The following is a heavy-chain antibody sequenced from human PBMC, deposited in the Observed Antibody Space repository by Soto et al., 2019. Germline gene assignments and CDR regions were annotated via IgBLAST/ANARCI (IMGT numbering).Heavy chain of an antibody. D-gene: IGHD1-1*01. CDR3: ARYGNWNDGYYMDV. CDR1: GGSISSSNYY. V-gene: IGHV4-39*01. Sequence: QLQLQESGPGLVKPPETLSLTCTVSGGSISSSNYYWGWIRQPPGRGLEWIASMYYSGRTYNNPSLKSRVTISVDTSNNQVSLKLSSVTAADTAVYYCARYGNWNDGYYMDVWGKVTTVTVSS. J-gene: IGHJ6*03. CDR2: MYYSGRT.